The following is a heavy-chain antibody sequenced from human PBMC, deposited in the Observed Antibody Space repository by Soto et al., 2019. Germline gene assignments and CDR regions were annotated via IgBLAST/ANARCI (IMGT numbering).Heavy chain of an antibody. Sequence: EVQLLESGGGLVQPGGSLRLSCAASGFTFSSYAMSWVRQAPGKGLEWVSAISGSGGSTYYADSVKGRFTISRDNPKNTLYLQLNSLSAGHTAVYYCAKDSSLVQFTWGQGTLDTVSS. CDR2: ISGSGGST. J-gene: IGHJ5*02. CDR3: AKDSSLVQFT. D-gene: IGHD6-13*01. V-gene: IGHV3-23*01. CDR1: GFTFSSYA.